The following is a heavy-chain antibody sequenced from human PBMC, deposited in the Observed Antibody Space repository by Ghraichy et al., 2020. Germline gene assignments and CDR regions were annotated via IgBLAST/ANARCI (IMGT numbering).Heavy chain of an antibody. Sequence: GGSLRLSCAASGFTFSSYGMHWVRQAPGKGLEWVAFIRYDGSNKYYADSVKGRFTISRDNSKNTLYLQMNSLRAEDTAVYYCAKDPGYSYGYYYGMDVWGQGTTVTVSS. J-gene: IGHJ6*02. D-gene: IGHD5-18*01. CDR1: GFTFSSYG. V-gene: IGHV3-30*02. CDR2: IRYDGSNK. CDR3: AKDPGYSYGYYYGMDV.